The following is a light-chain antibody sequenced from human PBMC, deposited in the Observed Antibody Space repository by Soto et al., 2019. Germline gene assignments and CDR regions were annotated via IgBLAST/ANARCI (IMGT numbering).Light chain of an antibody. Sequence: QSALTQPASVSGSPGQSITISCTGTSSDVGGYNYVSWYQQHPGKAPKLMIYGVTNRPSGVSNRFSGSKSGNTASLTISGLQAEDEAEYYCSSYTSSTTLSVVFGAGTKLTVL. CDR3: SSYTSSTTLSVV. V-gene: IGLV2-14*01. CDR1: SSDVGGYNY. J-gene: IGLJ2*01. CDR2: GVT.